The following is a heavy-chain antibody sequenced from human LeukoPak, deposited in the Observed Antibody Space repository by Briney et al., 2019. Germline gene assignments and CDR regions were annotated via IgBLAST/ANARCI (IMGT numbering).Heavy chain of an antibody. J-gene: IGHJ4*02. CDR1: GGSISSYY. CDR3: ARVGAINYDILTGRFDY. D-gene: IGHD3-9*01. Sequence: SETLSLTCTVSGGSISSYYWSWIRQPPGKGLEWLGYIYYSGSTNYNPSLKSRVTISVDTSKNQFSLKLSSVTAADTAVYYCARVGAINYDILTGRFDYWGQGTLVTVSS. V-gene: IGHV4-59*12. CDR2: IYYSGST.